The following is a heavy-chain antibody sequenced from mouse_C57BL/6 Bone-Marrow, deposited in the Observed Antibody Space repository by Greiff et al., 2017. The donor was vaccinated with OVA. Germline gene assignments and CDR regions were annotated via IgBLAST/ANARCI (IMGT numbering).Heavy chain of an antibody. CDR2: ISSGSSTI. CDR3: ARGCPFAY. V-gene: IGHV5-17*01. Sequence: EVKVVESGGGLVKPGGSLKLSCAASGFTFSDYGMHWVRQAPEKGLEWVAYISSGSSTIYYADTVKGRFTISRDNAKNTLFLQMTSLRAEDTAMYYCARGCPFAYWGQGTLVTVSA. D-gene: IGHD6-1*01. J-gene: IGHJ3*01. CDR1: GFTFSDYG.